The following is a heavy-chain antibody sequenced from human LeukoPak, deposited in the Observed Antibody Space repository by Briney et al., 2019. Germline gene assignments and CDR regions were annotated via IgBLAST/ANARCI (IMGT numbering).Heavy chain of an antibody. CDR3: AKEAIWWQSRGAFDI. J-gene: IGHJ3*02. CDR2: ISWDSGSI. D-gene: IGHD5-12*01. Sequence: GGSLRLSCAASGFTFDDYAMHWVRQAPGKGLEWVSGISWDSGSIGYADSVKGRFTISRDNAKNSLYLQMNSLRAEDTALYYCAKEAIWWQSRGAFDIWGQGAMVTVSS. V-gene: IGHV3-9*01. CDR1: GFTFDDYA.